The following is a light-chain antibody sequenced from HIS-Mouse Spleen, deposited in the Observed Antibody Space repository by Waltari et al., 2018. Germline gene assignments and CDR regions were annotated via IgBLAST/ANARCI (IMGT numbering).Light chain of an antibody. CDR2: EDS. CDR1: ALPINY. CDR3: YSTDSSGNHRV. J-gene: IGLJ2*01. Sequence: SYELTQPHPVSVSPGPPARNTCSGNALPINYAYSYQQKSCPAPVLVISEDSKRPSGIPERFSGSSSGTMATLTISGAQVEDEADYYCYSTDSSGNHRVFGGGTKLTVL. V-gene: IGLV3-10*01.